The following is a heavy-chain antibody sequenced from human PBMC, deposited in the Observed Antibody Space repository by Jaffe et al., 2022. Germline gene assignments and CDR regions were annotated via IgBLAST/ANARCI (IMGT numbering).Heavy chain of an antibody. D-gene: IGHD6-19*01. J-gene: IGHJ5*02. CDR1: GGSISSGSYY. CDR2: IYTSGST. Sequence: QVQLQESGPGLVKPSQTLSLTCTVSGGSISSGSYYWSWIRQPAGKGLEWIGRIYTSGSTNYNPSLKSRVTISVDTSKNQFSLKLSSVTAADTAVYYCARAYSGYSSGWYGFSSYNWFDPWGQGTLVTVSS. V-gene: IGHV4-61*02. CDR3: ARAYSGYSSGWYGFSSYNWFDP.